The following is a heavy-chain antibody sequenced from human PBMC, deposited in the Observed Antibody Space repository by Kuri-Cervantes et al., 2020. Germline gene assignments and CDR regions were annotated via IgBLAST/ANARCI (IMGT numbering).Heavy chain of an antibody. CDR1: GFTFRSYG. CDR2: IWYDGSNK. J-gene: IGHJ2*01. V-gene: IGHV3-33*08. CDR3: ARVAAGASGNANWYFDL. Sequence: GESLKISCAASGFTFRSYGMHWVRQAPGKGLEWVAVIWYDGSNKYYADSVKGRFTISRDNSKNTLYLQMNSLRAEDTAVYYCARVAAGASGNANWYFDLWGRGTLVTVSS. D-gene: IGHD1-26*01.